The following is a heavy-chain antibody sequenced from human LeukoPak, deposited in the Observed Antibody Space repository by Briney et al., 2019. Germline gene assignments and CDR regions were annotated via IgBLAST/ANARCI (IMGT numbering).Heavy chain of an antibody. CDR3: ARVSRFQRNLPSVGSELGY. V-gene: IGHV1-2*02. D-gene: IGHD3-10*01. CDR2: IDPNSGGT. J-gene: IGHJ4*02. CDR1: GYSFTGFH. Sequence: GASVKVSCKASGYSFTGFHLHWVRQAPGQGLEWVGWIDPNSGGTKYAQKFQGRVTTTRDTSIKTAYMELSRLRSDDTAVYYCARVSRFQRNLPSVGSELGYWGQGTLVTVPS.